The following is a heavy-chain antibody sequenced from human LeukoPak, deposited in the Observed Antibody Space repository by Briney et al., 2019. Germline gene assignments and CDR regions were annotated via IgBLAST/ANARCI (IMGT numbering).Heavy chain of an antibody. Sequence: SETLSLTCTVSGGSISSSSYYWGWIRQPPGKGLEWIGSIYYSGSTYYNPSLKSRVTISVDTSKNQFSLKLSSVTAADTAVYYCARMIVATLGDAFDIWGQGTMVTVSS. D-gene: IGHD5-12*01. CDR3: ARMIVATLGDAFDI. V-gene: IGHV4-39*07. CDR1: GGSISSSSYY. J-gene: IGHJ3*02. CDR2: IYYSGST.